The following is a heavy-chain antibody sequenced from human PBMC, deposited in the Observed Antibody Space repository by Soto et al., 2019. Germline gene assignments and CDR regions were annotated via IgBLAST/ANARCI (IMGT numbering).Heavy chain of an antibody. CDR2: ISGSGGST. J-gene: IGHJ6*01. Sequence: GGSLRLSCAASGFTFSSYAMSWVRQAPGKGLEWVSAISGSGGSTYYADSVKGRFTISRDNSKNTLYLQMNSLRAEDTAVYYYAKDKPFITFGGVIGPGSYYYGMDVWGQGT. CDR1: GFTFSSYA. CDR3: AKDKPFITFGGVIGPGSYYYGMDV. V-gene: IGHV3-23*01. D-gene: IGHD3-16*02.